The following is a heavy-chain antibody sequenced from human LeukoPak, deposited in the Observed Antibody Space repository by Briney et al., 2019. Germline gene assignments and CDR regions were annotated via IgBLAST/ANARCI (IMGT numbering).Heavy chain of an antibody. CDR1: GYTFANYD. Sequence: GASVKVSCKASGYTFANYDINWVRQAPGQGREWMGWINTYNGNINYAQKLQGRVHMPTDTSTGTASMELRSLRSDDSAVYFCARETRTHYSYMDVWGKATTVIVSS. CDR2: INTYNGNI. J-gene: IGHJ6*03. D-gene: IGHD1/OR15-1a*01. CDR3: ARETRTHYSYMDV. V-gene: IGHV1-18*01.